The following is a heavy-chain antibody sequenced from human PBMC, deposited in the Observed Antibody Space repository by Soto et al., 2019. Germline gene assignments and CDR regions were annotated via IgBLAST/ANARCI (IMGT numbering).Heavy chain of an antibody. Sequence: GGSLRLSCAASGLFFSDYYLSWIRQAPGKALECVAYISGTGDTKYYADSVTGRFTISRDNPKNALYLQMNSLRPEDAAVYYCAIGGGQIYYKGLDVWGQGTTVTVSS. CDR1: GLFFSDYY. V-gene: IGHV3-11*01. CDR2: ISGTGDTK. J-gene: IGHJ6*02. D-gene: IGHD3-10*01. CDR3: AIGGGQIYYKGLDV.